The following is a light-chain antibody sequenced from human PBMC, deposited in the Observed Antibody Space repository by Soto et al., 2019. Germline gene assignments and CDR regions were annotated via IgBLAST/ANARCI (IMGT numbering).Light chain of an antibody. CDR2: EVT. CDR3: NSYTNSSAVV. J-gene: IGLJ2*01. Sequence: QSALTQPASVSGSPGQSITISCAGTRDDIGAYDYVSWYQQHPGNAPKLLVYEVTNRPSGVSDRFSGSKSGNTASLTISGXQAEDEADYYCNSYTNSSAVVFGGGT. V-gene: IGLV2-14*01. CDR1: RDDIGAYDY.